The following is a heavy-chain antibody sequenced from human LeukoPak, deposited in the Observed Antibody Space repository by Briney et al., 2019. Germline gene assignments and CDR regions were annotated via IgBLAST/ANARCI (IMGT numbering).Heavy chain of an antibody. CDR3: ARVPTTVTLYFDY. CDR1: GYSISSGYY. J-gene: IGHJ4*02. CDR2: IYHSGST. V-gene: IGHV4-38-2*02. D-gene: IGHD4-17*01. Sequence: PSETLSLTCTVSGYSISSGYYWGWIRQPPGRGLEWIGSIYHSGSTYYNPSLKSRVTISVDTSKNQFSLKLSSVTAADTAVYYCARVPTTVTLYFDYWGQGTLVTVSS.